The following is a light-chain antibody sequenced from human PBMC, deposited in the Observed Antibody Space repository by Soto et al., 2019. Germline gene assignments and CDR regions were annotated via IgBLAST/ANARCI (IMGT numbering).Light chain of an antibody. V-gene: IGKV3-20*01. Sequence: EIVLTQSPGTLSLSPGERATLSCRASQSVSSNYLAWYQHKPGQGPRLLIYVASRRATGIPDRFSGSGSGTDFTLTISRLEPEDFALYYCQKYGSAFTFGPGTKVDIK. J-gene: IGKJ3*01. CDR3: QKYGSAFT. CDR1: QSVSSNY. CDR2: VAS.